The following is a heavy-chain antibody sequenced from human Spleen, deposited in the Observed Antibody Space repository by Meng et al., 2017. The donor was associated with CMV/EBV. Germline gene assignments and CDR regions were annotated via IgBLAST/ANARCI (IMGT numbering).Heavy chain of an antibody. V-gene: IGHV1-46*01. CDR3: ASSYPVTIFGVGGVS. Sequence: ASVKVSCKASGYPFTKDFMHWVRQAPGQGPEWMGIIKPYDGSTIYAQKFQGRVTLTRDTSTSTVYMELSSLRSEDTAVYYCASSYPVTIFGVGGVSWGQGTLVTVSS. J-gene: IGHJ5*02. D-gene: IGHD3-3*01. CDR2: IKPYDGST. CDR1: GYPFTKDF.